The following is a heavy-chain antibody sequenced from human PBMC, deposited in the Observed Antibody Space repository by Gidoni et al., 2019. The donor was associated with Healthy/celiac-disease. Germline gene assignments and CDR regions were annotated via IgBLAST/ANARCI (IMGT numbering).Heavy chain of an antibody. Sequence: EVQQLESGGGLVQPGGSLRLSCAASGFTFSSYAMSWVRQAPGQGLEWVSAISGSGGSTYYADSVKGRFTISRDNSKNTLYLQMNSLRAEDTAVYYCAKPKDIVVVWDGFDPWGQGTLVTVSS. CDR3: AKPKDIVVVWDGFDP. CDR1: GFTFSSYA. CDR2: ISGSGGST. V-gene: IGHV3-23*01. D-gene: IGHD2-2*01. J-gene: IGHJ5*02.